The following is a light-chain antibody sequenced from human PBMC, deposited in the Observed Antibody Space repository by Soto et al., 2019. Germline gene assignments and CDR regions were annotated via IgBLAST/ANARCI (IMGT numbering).Light chain of an antibody. Sequence: DIVMTQSPLSLPVTPGEPASISCRSSQNLMHSNGYNYLDWYVQKPGQSPQLLIYLGSNRASGVPDRFSGSGLGTDFTLKISRVEAEDVWVYYCMQTLQTPTFGQGTKVDIK. V-gene: IGKV2-28*01. CDR3: MQTLQTPT. CDR2: LGS. J-gene: IGKJ1*01. CDR1: QNLMHSNGYNY.